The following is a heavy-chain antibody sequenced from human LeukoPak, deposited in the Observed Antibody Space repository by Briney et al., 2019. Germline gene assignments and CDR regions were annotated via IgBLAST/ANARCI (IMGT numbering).Heavy chain of an antibody. CDR3: ARNTVYCMDV. V-gene: IGHV4-4*02. Sequence: PSETLSLTCAVSSGSISNTNWWSWVRPPPGKGLEWIGEIYHSGSSGSTTYNPSLKSRVTISVDKSKNQFSLNLNSVTAADTAVYYCARNTVYCMDVWGQGTTVTVSS. CDR1: SGSISNTNW. J-gene: IGHJ6*02. CDR2: IYHSGSSGST.